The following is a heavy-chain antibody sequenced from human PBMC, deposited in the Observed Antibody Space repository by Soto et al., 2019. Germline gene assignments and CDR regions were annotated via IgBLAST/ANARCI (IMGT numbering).Heavy chain of an antibody. CDR1: GGSFSGYY. CDR2: INHSGST. V-gene: IGHV4-34*01. D-gene: IGHD3-10*01. J-gene: IGHJ5*02. CDR3: ARALPYYYGSGSYGNWFDP. Sequence: SETLSLTCAVYGGSFSGYYWSWIRQPPGKGLEWIGEINHSGSTNYNPSLKSRVTISVDTSKNQFSLKLSSVTAADTAVYYCARALPYYYGSGSYGNWFDPWGQGALVTVSS.